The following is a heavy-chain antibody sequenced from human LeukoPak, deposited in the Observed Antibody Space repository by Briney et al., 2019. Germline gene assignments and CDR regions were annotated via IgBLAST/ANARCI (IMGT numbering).Heavy chain of an antibody. V-gene: IGHV3-7*01. CDR2: IKQDGGET. J-gene: IGHJ4*02. CDR3: ARDPVAEIIDY. Sequence: PGGSLRLSCEGFGLTFSRDWMSWVRQAPGKGLEWVANIKQDGGETYYVDSVKGRFTISRDNAKNSLYLQMNSLRAEDTAVYYCARDPVAEIIDYWGQGTLVTVSS. CDR1: GLTFSRDW. D-gene: IGHD6-19*01.